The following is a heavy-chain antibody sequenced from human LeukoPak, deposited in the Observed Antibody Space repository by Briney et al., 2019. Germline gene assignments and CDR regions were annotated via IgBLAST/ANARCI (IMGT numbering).Heavy chain of an antibody. CDR2: IWYDGSNK. D-gene: IGHD1-26*01. CDR3: AKDSTGGIGAFDI. J-gene: IGHJ3*02. V-gene: IGHV3-33*06. CDR1: GFTFSSYG. Sequence: PGRSLRLSCAVSGFTFSSYGMHWVRQAPGKGLEWVAVIWYDGSNKYYADSVKGRFTISRDNSKNTLYLQMNSLRAEDTAVYYCAKDSTGGIGAFDIWGQGTMVTVSS.